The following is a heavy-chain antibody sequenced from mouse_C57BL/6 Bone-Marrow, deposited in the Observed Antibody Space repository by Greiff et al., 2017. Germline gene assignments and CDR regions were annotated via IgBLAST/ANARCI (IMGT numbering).Heavy chain of an antibody. Sequence: QVQLQQSGPGLVQPSQSLSITCTVSGFSLTSYGVHWVRQPPGKGLEWLGVIWSGGSKDYNAAFISRLSISKDNSKSQVFFKMNSLQDDDTAIYYGGKKWGYDYAMDYWGQGTTVTVSS. CDR1: GFSLTSYG. V-gene: IGHV2-4*01. CDR2: IWSGGSK. J-gene: IGHJ4*01. CDR3: GKKWGYDYAMDY. D-gene: IGHD2-14*01.